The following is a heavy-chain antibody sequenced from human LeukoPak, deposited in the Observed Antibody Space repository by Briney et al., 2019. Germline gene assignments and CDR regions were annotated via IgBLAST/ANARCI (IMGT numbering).Heavy chain of an antibody. Sequence: PGGSLRLSCAASGFTFSSYAMSWVRQAPGKGLEWVSAISGSGGSTYYEDSVKGRFTISRDNSKNTLYLQMNSLRAEDTAVYYCAKDRSGGSYFWFDPWGQGTLVTVSS. J-gene: IGHJ5*02. D-gene: IGHD1-26*01. CDR2: ISGSGGST. CDR3: AKDRSGGSYFWFDP. V-gene: IGHV3-23*01. CDR1: GFTFSSYA.